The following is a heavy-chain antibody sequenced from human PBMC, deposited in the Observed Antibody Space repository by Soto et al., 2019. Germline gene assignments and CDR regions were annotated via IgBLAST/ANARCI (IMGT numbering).Heavy chain of an antibody. D-gene: IGHD5-12*01. CDR3: AKWFGLYIVATGAYYYYGMDV. Sequence: GGSLRLSCAASGFTFSSYAMSWVRQAPGKGLEWVSAISGSGGSTYYADSVKGRFTISRDNSKNTQYLQMNSLRAEDTAVYYCAKWFGLYIVATGAYYYYGMDVWGQGTTVTVSS. V-gene: IGHV3-23*01. CDR1: GFTFSSYA. J-gene: IGHJ6*02. CDR2: ISGSGGST.